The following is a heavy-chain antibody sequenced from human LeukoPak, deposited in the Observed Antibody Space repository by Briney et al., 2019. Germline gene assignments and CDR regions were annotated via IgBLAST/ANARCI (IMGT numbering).Heavy chain of an antibody. CDR3: ARFLGSGLDY. J-gene: IGHJ4*02. Sequence: ASVKVSCKASGYTFTGYYMHWVRQAPGQGLEWMGWFNPKSGGTNYAQKFQGRVTLTRDTSTSTAYMELSRLRSDDTAVYYCARFLGSGLDYWGQGTLVTVSS. CDR2: FNPKSGGT. CDR1: GYTFTGYY. D-gene: IGHD2-8*02. V-gene: IGHV1-2*02.